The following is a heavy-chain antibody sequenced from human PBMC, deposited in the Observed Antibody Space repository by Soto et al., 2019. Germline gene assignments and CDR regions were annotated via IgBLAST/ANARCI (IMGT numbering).Heavy chain of an antibody. CDR1: GGSFSGYY. J-gene: IGHJ6*02. CDR2: INHSGST. V-gene: IGHV4-34*01. D-gene: IGHD5-18*01. Sequence: PSETLSLTCAVYGGSFSGYYWSWIRQPPGKGLEWIGEINHSGSTNYNPSLKSRVTISVDTSKSQFSLKLSSVTAADTAVYYCARRRGYSYYGMDVWGQGTTVTVSS. CDR3: ARRRGYSYYGMDV.